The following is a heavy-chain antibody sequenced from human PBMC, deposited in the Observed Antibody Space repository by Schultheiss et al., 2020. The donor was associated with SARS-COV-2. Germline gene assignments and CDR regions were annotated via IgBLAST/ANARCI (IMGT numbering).Heavy chain of an antibody. CDR2: INPNSGGT. CDR3: ATNNPGHDSSFHY. V-gene: IGHV1-2*02. CDR1: GYTFTGYY. Sequence: ASVKVSCKASGYTFTGYYMHWVRQAPGQGLEWMGWINPNSGGTNYAQKFQGRVTMTRDTSISTAYLELSSLRSEDRAVYYCATNNPGHDSSFHYWGQGTLVTVSS. D-gene: IGHD1/OR15-1a*01. J-gene: IGHJ4*02.